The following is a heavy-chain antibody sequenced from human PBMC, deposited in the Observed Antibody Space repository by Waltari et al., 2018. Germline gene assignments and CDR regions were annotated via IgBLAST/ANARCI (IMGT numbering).Heavy chain of an antibody. CDR3: AKLIDYYDSSGYYDY. CDR1: GFTFSSYA. D-gene: IGHD3-22*01. Sequence: EVQLLESGGGLVQPGGSLRLSCAASGFTFSSYAISWVRQAPGKGLEWVSAISGSGGSTYYADSVKGRFTISRDNSKNTLYLQMNSLRAEDTAVYYCAKLIDYYDSSGYYDYWGQGTLVTVSS. J-gene: IGHJ4*02. V-gene: IGHV3-23*01. CDR2: ISGSGGST.